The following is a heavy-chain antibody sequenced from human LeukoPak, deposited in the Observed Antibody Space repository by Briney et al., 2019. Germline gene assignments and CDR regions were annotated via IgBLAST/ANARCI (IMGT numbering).Heavy chain of an antibody. CDR1: GYSFSNYW. V-gene: IGHV5-51*01. Sequence: GESLKISCKGSGYSFSNYWIGWVRQMPGKGLEWMGIIYPGDSDTRYSPSFQGQVTISADKSISTAYLQWSSLKASDTAMYYCARQRYGDYDPFDYWGQGTLVTVSS. J-gene: IGHJ4*02. D-gene: IGHD4-17*01. CDR2: IYPGDSDT. CDR3: ARQRYGDYDPFDY.